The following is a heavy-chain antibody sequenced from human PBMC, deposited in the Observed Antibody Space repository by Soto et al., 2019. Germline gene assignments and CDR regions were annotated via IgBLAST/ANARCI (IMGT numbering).Heavy chain of an antibody. CDR3: AKDISSSPPGAFDI. CDR1: GFTFDDYA. CDR2: ISWNSGSI. J-gene: IGHJ3*02. Sequence: SLRLSCAASGFTFDDYAMHWVRQAPGKGLEWVSGISWNSGSIGYADSVKGRFTISRDNAKNSLYLQMNSLRAEDTALYYCAKDISSSPPGAFDIWGQGTMVTVSS. D-gene: IGHD2-2*01. V-gene: IGHV3-9*01.